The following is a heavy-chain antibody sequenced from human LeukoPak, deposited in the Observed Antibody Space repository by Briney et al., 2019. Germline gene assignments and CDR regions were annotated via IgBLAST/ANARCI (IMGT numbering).Heavy chain of an antibody. J-gene: IGHJ4*02. D-gene: IGHD3-22*01. CDR3: ARDYYDSSGYGSFDY. Sequence: ASVKVSCKASGYTFTAYYMHWVRQAPGQGLEWMGWINPNSGGANYAQKFQGRVTMTRDTSISTAYMELSRLRSDDTAVFYCARDYYDSSGYGSFDYWGQGTLVTVSS. CDR2: INPNSGGA. V-gene: IGHV1-2*02. CDR1: GYTFTAYY.